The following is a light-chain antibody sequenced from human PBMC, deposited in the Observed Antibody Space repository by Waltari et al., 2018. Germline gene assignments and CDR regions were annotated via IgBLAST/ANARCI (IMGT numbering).Light chain of an antibody. J-gene: IGLJ3*02. Sequence: QSVLTQPPSASGPPGQRVTISCSGSSSNIGSYPVNWYQQFPGTAPKLLIYSNDQRPSGVPDRFSGSKSGTSASLAISGLQSEDEADYYCATWDDRLNGQGVFGGGTRLTVL. CDR1: SSNIGSYP. CDR3: ATWDDRLNGQGV. CDR2: SND. V-gene: IGLV1-44*01.